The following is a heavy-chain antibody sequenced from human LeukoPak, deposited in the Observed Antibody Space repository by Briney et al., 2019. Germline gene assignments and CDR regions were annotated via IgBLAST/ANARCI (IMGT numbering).Heavy chain of an antibody. CDR2: IYYSGGI. D-gene: IGHD3-22*01. CDR1: GVAISSYY. V-gene: IGHV4-59*01. J-gene: IGHJ4*02. CDR3: ARDGLYDSSGYYMDS. Sequence: PSETLSLTCTVSGVAISSYYWSWIRQPPGKGLEWIGYIYYSGGIKYNPSLMSRVTISVDRAQSQFSLSLSSATAADTAVYYCARDGLYDSSGYYMDSWGQGTLVIVSS.